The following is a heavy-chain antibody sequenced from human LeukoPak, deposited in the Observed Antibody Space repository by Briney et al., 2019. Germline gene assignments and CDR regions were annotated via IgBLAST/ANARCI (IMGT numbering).Heavy chain of an antibody. V-gene: IGHV3-30*18. CDR2: ISYDGSNK. CDR1: LFTFSRYG. J-gene: IGHJ6*02. CDR3: EKDWKYYFYSSGYYFPDCYYSMEV. D-gene: IGHD3-22*01. Sequence: GGSLRLSCAAFLFTFSRYGMHWARQARGKGREWVAVISYDGSNKYYADAAKGRFTIYRDNSQNTLYLQMNSLRAEDTAVYYCEKDWKYYFYSSGYYFPDCYYSMEVWGQRTTVTVSS.